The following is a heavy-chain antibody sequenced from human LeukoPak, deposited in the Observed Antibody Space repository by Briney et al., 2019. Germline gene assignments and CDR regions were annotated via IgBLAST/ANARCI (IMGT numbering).Heavy chain of an antibody. CDR3: ASLSSSGWYFDY. Sequence: GGPLRLSCAASGFTFSSYSMNWVRQAPGKGLEWVSSISSSSSYIYYADSVKGRFTISRDNAKNSLYLQMNSLRAEDTAVYYCASLSSSGWYFDYWGQGTLVTVSS. J-gene: IGHJ4*02. D-gene: IGHD6-19*01. V-gene: IGHV3-21*01. CDR1: GFTFSSYS. CDR2: ISSSSSYI.